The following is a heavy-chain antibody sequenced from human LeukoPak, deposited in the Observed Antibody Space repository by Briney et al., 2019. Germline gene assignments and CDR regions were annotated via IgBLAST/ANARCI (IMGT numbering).Heavy chain of an antibody. Sequence: GASVNVSCKASGFTFTSSAMQWVRQARGQRLEWIGWIVVGSGNTNYAQTFQERVTITRDMSTSTAYMELSSLRSEDTAVYYCAAPPFYDCCGYFRYFDLWGRGTLVTVPS. D-gene: IGHD3-22*01. CDR1: GFTFTSSA. V-gene: IGHV1-58*02. J-gene: IGHJ2*01. CDR3: AAPPFYDCCGYFRYFDL. CDR2: IVVGSGNT.